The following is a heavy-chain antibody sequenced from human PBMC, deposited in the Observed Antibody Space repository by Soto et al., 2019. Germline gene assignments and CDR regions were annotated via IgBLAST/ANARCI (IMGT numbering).Heavy chain of an antibody. V-gene: IGHV1-3*01. CDR3: ARTLISVAGIYDY. D-gene: IGHD6-19*01. CDR2: INAGNGNT. J-gene: IGHJ4*02. CDR1: GYTFTSYA. Sequence: ASVKVSCKASGYTFTSYAMHWVRQAPGQRLEWMGWINAGNGNTKYSQKFQGRVTITRDTSASTAYMELSSLRCEDTAVYYCARTLISVAGIYDYWGRGTLVTVSS.